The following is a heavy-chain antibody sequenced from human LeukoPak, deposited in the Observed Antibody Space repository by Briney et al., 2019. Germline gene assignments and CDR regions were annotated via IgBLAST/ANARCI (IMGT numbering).Heavy chain of an antibody. CDR1: GYTFTSYG. Sequence: GASVKVSCKASGYTFTSYGISWVRQAPGQGLEWMGWISAYNGNTNYAQRLQGRVTMTTDTSTSTAYMELRSLRSDDTAVYYCASLYYDILTGYGGFDYWGQGTLVTVSS. J-gene: IGHJ4*02. CDR2: ISAYNGNT. D-gene: IGHD3-9*01. CDR3: ASLYYDILTGYGGFDY. V-gene: IGHV1-18*01.